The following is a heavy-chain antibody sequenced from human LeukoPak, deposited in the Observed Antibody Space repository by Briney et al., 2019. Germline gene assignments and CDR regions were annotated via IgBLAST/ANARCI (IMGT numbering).Heavy chain of an antibody. V-gene: IGHV4-39*01. CDR2: IYYSGST. Sequence: SETLSLTCTVSGGSISSSSYYWGWIRQPPGKGLEWIGSIYYSGSTYYNPSLKSRVTISADTSKNQFSMKLSSVTAADTAVYYCARLPVMGYYFDYWGQGTLVTVSS. CDR3: ARLPVMGYYFDY. CDR1: GGSISSSSYY. D-gene: IGHD3-16*01. J-gene: IGHJ4*02.